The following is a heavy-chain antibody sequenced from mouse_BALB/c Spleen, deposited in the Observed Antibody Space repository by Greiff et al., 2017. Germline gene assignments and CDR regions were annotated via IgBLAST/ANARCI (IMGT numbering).Heavy chain of an antibody. V-gene: IGHV1-66*01. Sequence: QVQLKESGPELVKPGASVKISCKASGYSFTSYYIHWVKQRPGQGLEWIGWIFPGSGNTKYNEKFKGKATLTADTSSSTAYMQLSSLTSEDSAVYFCARWGLGLYAMDYWGQGTSVTVSS. CDR1: GYSFTSYY. D-gene: IGHD4-1*01. CDR3: ARWGLGLYAMDY. CDR2: IFPGSGNT. J-gene: IGHJ4*01.